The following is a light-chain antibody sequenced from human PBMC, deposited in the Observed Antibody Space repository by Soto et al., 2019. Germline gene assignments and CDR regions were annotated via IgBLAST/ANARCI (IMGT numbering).Light chain of an antibody. Sequence: QSALTQPASVSGSPGQSITISCTGTSNDIGGYNYVSWYQQHPGEAPKLIIYEVSNRPSGVSNRFSGSKSGNAASLTISGLQAEDEADYYCSSYTAYTTLWVFGGGTKLTVL. V-gene: IGLV2-14*01. J-gene: IGLJ3*02. CDR1: SNDIGGYNY. CDR3: SSYTAYTTLWV. CDR2: EVS.